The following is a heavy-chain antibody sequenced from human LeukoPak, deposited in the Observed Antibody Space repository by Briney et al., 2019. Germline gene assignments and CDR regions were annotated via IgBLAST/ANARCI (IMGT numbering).Heavy chain of an antibody. CDR2: STYSGST. CDR3: ARLRYSYGFLLYMDV. D-gene: IGHD5-18*01. CDR1: GVSISSSSYY. Sequence: PSETLSLTCTVSGVSISSSSYYWGCIRQPPGKGLEWSGSSTYSGSTYYNPSHKSRVTISVDTSKNQCSLKLSSVTAADTAVYYCARLRYSYGFLLYMDVWGKGTTVTVSS. J-gene: IGHJ6*03. V-gene: IGHV4-39*01.